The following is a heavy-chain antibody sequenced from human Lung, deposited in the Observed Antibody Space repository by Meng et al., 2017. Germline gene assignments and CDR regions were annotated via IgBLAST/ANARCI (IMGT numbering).Heavy chain of an antibody. J-gene: IGHJ4*02. Sequence: QVQIEHGGAGLFKPSETLSLTLVVSGGSFSDYYWGWIRQPPGKGLEWIGEINHSGSTNYNPSLESRATISVDTSQNNLSLKLSSVTAADSAVYYCARGPTTMAHDFDYWGQGTLVTVSS. CDR1: GGSFSDYY. V-gene: IGHV4-34*01. D-gene: IGHD4-11*01. CDR2: INHSGST. CDR3: ARGPTTMAHDFDY.